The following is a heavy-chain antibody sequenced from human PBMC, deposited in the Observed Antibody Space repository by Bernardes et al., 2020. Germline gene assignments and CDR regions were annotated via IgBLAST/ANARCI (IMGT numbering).Heavy chain of an antibody. CDR1: GGSISSYY. V-gene: IGHV4-59*01. J-gene: IGHJ4*02. CDR2: IYYSGST. CDR3: ARGGQNYDSWVDC. Sequence: SETLSLTCTVSGGSISSYYWSWIRQPPGKGLEWIGYIYYSGSTNYNPSLKSRVTISVDTSKNQFSLKLSSVTAADTAVYYCARGGQNYDSWVDCWGQGTLVTVSS. D-gene: IGHD3-22*01.